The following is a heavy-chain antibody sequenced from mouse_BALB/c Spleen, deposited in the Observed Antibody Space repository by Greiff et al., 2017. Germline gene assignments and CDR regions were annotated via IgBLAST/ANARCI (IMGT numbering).Heavy chain of an antibody. V-gene: IGHV1S12*01. CDR1: GYTFTSYY. CDR2: IYPRDGST. CDR3: ARFYYGSSSAWFAY. J-gene: IGHJ3*01. Sequence: VQLQQSGPELVKPGASVKISCKASGYTFTSYYIHWVKQRPGQGLEWIGYIYPRDGSTNYNEKFKGKATLTADTSSSTAYMQLSSLTSEDSAVYFCARFYYGSSSAWFAYWGQGTLVTVSA. D-gene: IGHD1-1*01.